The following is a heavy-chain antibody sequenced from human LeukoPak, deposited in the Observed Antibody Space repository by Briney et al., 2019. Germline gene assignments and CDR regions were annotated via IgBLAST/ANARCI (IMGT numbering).Heavy chain of an antibody. Sequence: SETLSLTCTVSGGSISSYYWSWIRQPPGKGLEWIGYIYYSGSTNYNPSLKSRVTISVDTSKNQFFLKLSSVTAADTAVYYCARVPLGAQPLFDYWGQGTLVTVSS. D-gene: IGHD3-10*01. CDR1: GGSISSYY. V-gene: IGHV4-59*01. J-gene: IGHJ4*02. CDR2: IYYSGST. CDR3: ARVPLGAQPLFDY.